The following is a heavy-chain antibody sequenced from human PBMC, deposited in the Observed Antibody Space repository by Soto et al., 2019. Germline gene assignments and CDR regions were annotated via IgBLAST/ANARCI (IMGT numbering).Heavy chain of an antibody. CDR2: IYPGDSDT. J-gene: IGHJ4*02. CDR1: GYSFTSYW. CDR3: ARQGSGSYFPFDY. V-gene: IGHV5-51*01. Sequence: GGSLKISRKGSGYSFTSYWIGWVRQMPGKGLGWMGIIYPGDSDTRYSPSFQGQVTISADKSISTAYLKGSSLKASDTAMYYCARQGSGSYFPFDYWGQGTLVTVSS. D-gene: IGHD1-26*01.